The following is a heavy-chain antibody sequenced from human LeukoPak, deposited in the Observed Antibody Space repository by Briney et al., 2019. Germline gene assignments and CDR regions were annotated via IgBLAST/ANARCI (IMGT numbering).Heavy chain of an antibody. CDR1: GGTFSSYA. Sequence: ASVKVSCKASGGTFSSYAISWVRQAPGQGLEWMGGIIPIFGTANYAQKFQGRVTITADESTSTAYMELSSLRSEDTAVYYCARDRRWLQYSFDYWCQGTLVTVSS. CDR2: IIPIFGTA. CDR3: ARDRRWLQYSFDY. V-gene: IGHV1-69*13. D-gene: IGHD5-24*01. J-gene: IGHJ4*02.